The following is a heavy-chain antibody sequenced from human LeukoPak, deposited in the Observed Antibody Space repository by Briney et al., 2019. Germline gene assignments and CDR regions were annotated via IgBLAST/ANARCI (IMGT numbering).Heavy chain of an antibody. CDR2: ISYDGSNK. CDR1: GFTFSSYA. Sequence: PGGSLRLSCAASGFTFSSYAMHWVRQAPGKGLEWVAVISYDGSNKYYADSVKGRFTISRDNSKNTLYLQMNSLRAEDTAVYYCARDAHPLNYYGDYDYYYMDVWGKGTTVTVSS. D-gene: IGHD4-17*01. CDR3: ARDAHPLNYYGDYDYYYMDV. V-gene: IGHV3-30-3*01. J-gene: IGHJ6*03.